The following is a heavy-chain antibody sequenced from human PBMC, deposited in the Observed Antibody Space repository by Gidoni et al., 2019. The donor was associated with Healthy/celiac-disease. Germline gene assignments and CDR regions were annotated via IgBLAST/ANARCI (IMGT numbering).Heavy chain of an antibody. CDR1: VGSFRGSY. CDR3: ARDPRLAQLARTYYYYYYGMDV. CDR2: INHSGST. J-gene: IGHJ6*02. V-gene: IGHV4-34*01. D-gene: IGHD6-6*01. Sequence: QVQLQQWGAGLLKPSETLSLTCAVYVGSFRGSYWSWIRQPPGKGLEWIGEINHSGSTNSNPSLKSRVTISVDTSKNQFSLKLSSVTAADTAVYYCARDPRLAQLARTYYYYYYGMDVWGQGTTVTVSS.